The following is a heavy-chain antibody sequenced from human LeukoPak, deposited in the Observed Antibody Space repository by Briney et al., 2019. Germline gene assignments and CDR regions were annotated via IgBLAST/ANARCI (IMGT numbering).Heavy chain of an antibody. D-gene: IGHD2-2*02. CDR1: RFTFSTYW. J-gene: IGHJ3*02. Sequence: GGPLRLSCAASRFTFSTYWMSWVRQAPGKGLEWVANIKQDGSEKYYVNSVKGRFTISRDNAKNSLYLQMNSLRAEDTAVYYCASQYCSSRTCYTDAFDIWGQGTMVTVSS. CDR2: IKQDGSEK. V-gene: IGHV3-7*01. CDR3: ASQYCSSRTCYTDAFDI.